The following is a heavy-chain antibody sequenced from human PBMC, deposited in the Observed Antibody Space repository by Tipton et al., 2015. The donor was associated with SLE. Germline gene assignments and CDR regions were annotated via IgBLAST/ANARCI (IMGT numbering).Heavy chain of an antibody. J-gene: IGHJ4*02. CDR2: IYYSGST. CDR1: GGSISSHY. Sequence: TLSLTCTVSGGSISSHYWSWIRQPPGKGLEWIGYIYYSGSTNYNPSLKSRVTISVDTSKNQFSLKLSSVTAADTAVYYCARLGGWGLHVFDYWGQGTLVTVSS. D-gene: IGHD1-26*01. V-gene: IGHV4-59*11. CDR3: ARLGGWGLHVFDY.